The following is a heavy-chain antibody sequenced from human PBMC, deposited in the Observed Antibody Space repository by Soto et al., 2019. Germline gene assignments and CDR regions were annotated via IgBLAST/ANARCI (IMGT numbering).Heavy chain of an antibody. CDR3: ARGMAKKNFDV. Sequence: GGSLRLSCAASGFFVSGNYMSWVRQPPGKGPEWVAVLYSNGNTYYQDSVKGRFTISRQNSKNTLYLQMNSLSIDDTAMYYCARGMAKKNFDVWGQGTRVTVSS. CDR2: LYSNGNT. J-gene: IGHJ4*02. V-gene: IGHV3-53*04. CDR1: GFFVSGNY.